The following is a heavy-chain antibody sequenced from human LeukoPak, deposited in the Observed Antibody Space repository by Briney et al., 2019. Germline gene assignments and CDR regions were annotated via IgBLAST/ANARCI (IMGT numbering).Heavy chain of an antibody. J-gene: IGHJ4*02. V-gene: IGHV4-30-2*01. D-gene: IGHD6-6*01. CDR2: IYHSGST. Sequence: SETLSLTCTVSGGSISSGGYYWSWIRQPPGKGLEWIGYIYHSGSTYYNPSLKSRVTISVDRSKNQFSLKLSSVTAADTAVYYCARIPKAYSSSPGFDYWGQGTLVIVSS. CDR1: GGSISSGGYY. CDR3: ARIPKAYSSSPGFDY.